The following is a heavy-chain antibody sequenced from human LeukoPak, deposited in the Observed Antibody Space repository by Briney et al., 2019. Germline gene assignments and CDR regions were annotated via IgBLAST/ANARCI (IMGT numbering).Heavy chain of an antibody. Sequence: SETLSLTCTVSGGSISSRSYYWGWIRQPPGKGLEWIGSIYYSGSTYYNPSLKSRVTISVDTSKNQFSLKLSSVTAADTAVYFCARDPLSTNDFDIWGQGTMVTVSS. CDR3: ARDPLSTNDFDI. CDR2: IYYSGST. D-gene: IGHD1-1*01. V-gene: IGHV4-39*07. CDR1: GGSISSRSYY. J-gene: IGHJ3*02.